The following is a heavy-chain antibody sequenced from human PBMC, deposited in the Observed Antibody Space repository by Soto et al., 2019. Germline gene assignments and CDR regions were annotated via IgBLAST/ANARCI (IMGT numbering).Heavy chain of an antibody. CDR2: IYYSGST. V-gene: IGHV4-39*01. D-gene: IGHD3-3*01. CDR1: GGSISSSSYY. Sequence: LSLTCTVSGGSISSSSYYWGWIRQPPGKGLEWIGSIYYSGSTYYNPSLKSRVTISVDTSKNQFSLKLSSVTAADTAVYYCARFCAFGVVMIDAFDIWGQGTMVTVSS. J-gene: IGHJ3*02. CDR3: ARFCAFGVVMIDAFDI.